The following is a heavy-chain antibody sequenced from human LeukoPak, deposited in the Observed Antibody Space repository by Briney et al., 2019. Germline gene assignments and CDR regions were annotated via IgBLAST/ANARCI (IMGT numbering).Heavy chain of an antibody. CDR1: GFTFSSYS. J-gene: IGHJ5*02. CDR3: ARDLEAVAHNWLDP. CDR2: ISSSSSTI. D-gene: IGHD6-19*01. Sequence: GGSLRLSCAASGFTFSSYSMNWVRQAPGKGLEWVSYISSSSSTIYYADSVKGRFTISRDNAKNSLYLQMNSLRAEDTAVYYCARDLEAVAHNWLDPWGQGTLVTVSS. V-gene: IGHV3-48*01.